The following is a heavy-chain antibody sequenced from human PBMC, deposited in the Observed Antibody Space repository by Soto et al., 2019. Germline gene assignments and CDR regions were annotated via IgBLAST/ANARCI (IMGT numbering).Heavy chain of an antibody. V-gene: IGHV1-3*01. CDR2: INAGSGNT. D-gene: IGHD3-3*02. Sequence: QAQLVQSGAEMKKPGASVKVSCKATGYTFSAYTMNWVRQAPGQSLEWMGWINAGSGNTKYSQNFQGRVIITRDTSASTFYMELTGLTSEDTAVYYCARDTETLGPRANDALDIWGQGTMVTVSS. CDR3: ARDTETLGPRANDALDI. CDR1: GYTFSAYT. J-gene: IGHJ3*02.